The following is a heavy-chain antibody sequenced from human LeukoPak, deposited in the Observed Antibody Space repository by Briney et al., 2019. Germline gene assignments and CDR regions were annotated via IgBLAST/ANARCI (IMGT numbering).Heavy chain of an antibody. CDR2: IKSKTDGGTT. CDR3: TTGLDWLLYEADYFDY. V-gene: IGHV3-15*01. CDR1: GFTFSNAW. D-gene: IGHD3-9*01. J-gene: IGHJ4*02. Sequence: GGSLRLSCAASGFTFSNAWMSWVRQAPGKGLEWVGRIKSKTDGGTTDYAAPVKGRFTISRDDSKNTLYLQMNSLKTEDTAVYYCTTGLDWLLYEADYFDYWGQGTLVTVSS.